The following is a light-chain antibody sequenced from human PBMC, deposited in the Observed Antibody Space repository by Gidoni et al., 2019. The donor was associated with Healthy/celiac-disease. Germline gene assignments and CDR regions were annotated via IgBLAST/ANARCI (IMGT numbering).Light chain of an antibody. CDR2: QDS. CDR1: KLGYKY. J-gene: IGLJ2*01. V-gene: IGLV3-1*01. Sequence: SYELTQQPSVSVSLGQTASITCSGDKLGYKYACWYQQKPGQSPVLVIYQDSKRPSGIPERFSGSNSGNTATLTISGTQAMDEADYYCQAWDSSTGVVFGGGTKLTVL. CDR3: QAWDSSTGVV.